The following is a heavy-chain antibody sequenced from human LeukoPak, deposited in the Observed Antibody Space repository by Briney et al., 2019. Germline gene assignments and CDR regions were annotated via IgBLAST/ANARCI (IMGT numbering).Heavy chain of an antibody. CDR1: GFSLTSYT. V-gene: IGHV3-64*01. J-gene: IGHJ5*02. Sequence: PGGSLSLSCAASGFSLTSYTMHGVRQAPAKGLEAVSAISSNGNSTYYLLSVKDRFTISRDNSQHTVHLQMGSLRREDMGVYYCGREVDGGFDPWGQGTLVSVSS. D-gene: IGHD3-16*01. CDR2: ISSNGNST. CDR3: GREVDGGFDP.